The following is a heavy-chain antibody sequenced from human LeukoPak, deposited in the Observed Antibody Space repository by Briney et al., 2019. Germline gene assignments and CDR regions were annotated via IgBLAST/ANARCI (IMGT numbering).Heavy chain of an antibody. CDR3: AGGYCSGGSCSTGFDY. CDR1: GGSISSYY. Sequence: SETLSLTCTASGGSISSYYWSWIRQPPGKGLEWIGYIYYSGSTNYNPSLKSRVTISVDTSKNQFSLKLSSVTAADTAVYYCAGGYCSGGSCSTGFDYWGQGTLVTVSS. D-gene: IGHD2-15*01. V-gene: IGHV4-59*08. CDR2: IYYSGST. J-gene: IGHJ4*02.